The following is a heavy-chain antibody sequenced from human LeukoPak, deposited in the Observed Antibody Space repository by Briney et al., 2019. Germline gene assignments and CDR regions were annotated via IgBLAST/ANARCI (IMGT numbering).Heavy chain of an antibody. J-gene: IGHJ5*01. D-gene: IGHD6-19*01. Sequence: GGSLRLSCAASGFAFSFYAMSWLRQPPGKGLEWVSTINANSGTTSYAASVRGRFAISRDNSKNTLYLQVNTLRADDTATYYCAKPVSGGLAVTADWFHPWGQGTLVVVSS. CDR1: GFAFSFYA. CDR3: AKPVSGGLAVTADWFHP. CDR2: INANSGTT. V-gene: IGHV3-23*01.